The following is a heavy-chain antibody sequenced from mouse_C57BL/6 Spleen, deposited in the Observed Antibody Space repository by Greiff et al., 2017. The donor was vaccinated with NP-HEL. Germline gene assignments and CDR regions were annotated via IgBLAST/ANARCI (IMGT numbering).Heavy chain of an antibody. CDR3: ARERESKGGYYAMDY. V-gene: IGHV5-4*01. J-gene: IGHJ4*01. D-gene: IGHD2-5*01. Sequence: EVNLVESGGGLVKPGGSLKLSCAASGFTFSSYAMSWVRQTPEKRLEWVATISDGGSYTYYPDNVKGQFTISRDNAKNNLYLQMSHLKSEDTAMDYCARERESKGGYYAMDYWGQGTSVTVSS. CDR2: ISDGGSYT. CDR1: GFTFSSYA.